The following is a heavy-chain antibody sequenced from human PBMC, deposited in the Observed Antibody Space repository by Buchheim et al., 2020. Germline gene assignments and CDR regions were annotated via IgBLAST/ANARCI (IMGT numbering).Heavy chain of an antibody. CDR1: GFSLSTSGMR. CDR2: VDWDDDK. D-gene: IGHD3-22*01. Sequence: QVTLKESGPALVKPTQTLTLTCTFSGFSLSTSGMRVSWIRQPPGKALEWLARVDWDDDKFYSTSLKTRLTIPKDTSKNQVVPTLTNMDPVDTATYYCARSYYDSSGYPGAFDIWGQGT. J-gene: IGHJ3*02. CDR3: ARSYYDSSGYPGAFDI. V-gene: IGHV2-70*04.